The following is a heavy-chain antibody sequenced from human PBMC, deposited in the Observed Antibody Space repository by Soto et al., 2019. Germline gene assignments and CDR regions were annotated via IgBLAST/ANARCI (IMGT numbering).Heavy chain of an antibody. J-gene: IGHJ5*02. CDR3: ARGTFDSSGDYFAGWFGP. CDR2: IIPNNGGT. CDR1: GYTFTGYY. V-gene: IGHV1-2*02. D-gene: IGHD3-22*01. Sequence: ASVKVSCKASGYTFTGYYMHWVRQAPGQGLEWMGWIIPNNGGTKYAQKFQDRVTMTRDTSISTAYMELSRLRSDDTAAYYCARGTFDSSGDYFAGWFGPWGQGTLVTVSS.